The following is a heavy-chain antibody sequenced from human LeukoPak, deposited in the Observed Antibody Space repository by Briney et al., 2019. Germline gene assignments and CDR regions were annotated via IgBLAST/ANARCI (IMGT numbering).Heavy chain of an antibody. V-gene: IGHV3-23*01. Sequence: GGSLRLSCAASGFTFSSYAIRWGRQAPGKGLEWVSAISGRGRSTYYADYVKGRSTISRDNYKNPLYLQMNSLRAEDKAVYYCAKRGYDFWSGYYPIYFDYWGQGTLVTVSS. CDR3: AKRGYDFWSGYYPIYFDY. CDR2: ISGRGRST. D-gene: IGHD3-3*01. CDR1: GFTFSSYA. J-gene: IGHJ4*02.